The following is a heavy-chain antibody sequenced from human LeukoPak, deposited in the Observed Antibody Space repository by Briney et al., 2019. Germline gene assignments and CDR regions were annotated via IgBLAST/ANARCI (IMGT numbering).Heavy chain of an antibody. CDR3: ARDNIAREWLLSNGGGYYYMDV. J-gene: IGHJ6*03. CDR2: INPSGGST. Sequence: ASVKVSCKASGYTFTSYYMHWVRQAPGQGLEWMGIINPSGGSTSYAQKFQGRVTMTRDMSTSTVYMELSSLRSEDTAVYYCARDNIAREWLLSNGGGYYYMDVWGKGTTVTVSS. D-gene: IGHD3-3*01. CDR1: GYTFTSYY. V-gene: IGHV1-46*01.